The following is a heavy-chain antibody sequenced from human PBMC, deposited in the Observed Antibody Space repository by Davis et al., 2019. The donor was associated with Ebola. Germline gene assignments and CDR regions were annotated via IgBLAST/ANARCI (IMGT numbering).Heavy chain of an antibody. CDR3: ARFYDHSGYRTPGYYYYGMDV. D-gene: IGHD3-22*01. V-gene: IGHV3-48*01. CDR1: GFTFSSYS. Sequence: PGGSLRLSCAASGFTFSSYSMNWVRQAPGKGLEWVSYISSSSSTIYYADSVKGRFTISRDNAKNSLYLQMNSLRADDTAVYYCARFYDHSGYRTPGYYYYGMDVWGQGTAVTVSS. CDR2: ISSSSSTI. J-gene: IGHJ6*02.